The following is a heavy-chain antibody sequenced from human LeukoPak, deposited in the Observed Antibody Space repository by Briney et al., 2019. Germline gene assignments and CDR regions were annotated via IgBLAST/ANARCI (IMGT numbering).Heavy chain of an antibody. CDR2: ISSSSSTI. CDR3: AKSPRWLPYYFDY. J-gene: IGHJ4*02. Sequence: GSLRLSCAASGFTFSSYSMNWVRQAPGKGLEWVSYISSSSSTIYYADSVKGRFTISRDNSKNTLYLQMNSLRAEDTAVYYCAKSPRWLPYYFDYWGQGTLVTVSS. V-gene: IGHV3-48*01. CDR1: GFTFSSYS. D-gene: IGHD5-24*01.